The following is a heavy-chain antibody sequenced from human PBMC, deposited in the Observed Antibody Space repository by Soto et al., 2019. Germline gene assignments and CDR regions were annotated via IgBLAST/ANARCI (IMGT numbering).Heavy chain of an antibody. CDR2: ISSNGGST. J-gene: IGHJ6*02. CDR1: GFTFSSYA. Sequence: EVQLVVSGGGLVQPGGSLRLSCAASGFTFSSYAMHWVRQAPGKGLEYVSAISSNGGSTYYANSVKGRFTISRDNSKNTLYLQMGSLRAEDMAVYYCARGIAGSVYGMDFWGQETTVPVSS. CDR3: ARGIAGSVYGMDF. D-gene: IGHD2-15*01. V-gene: IGHV3-64*01.